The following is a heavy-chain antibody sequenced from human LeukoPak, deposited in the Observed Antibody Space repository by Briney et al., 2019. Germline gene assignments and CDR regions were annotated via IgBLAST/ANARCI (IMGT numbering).Heavy chain of an antibody. CDR3: ARLYCSGGNCYGAFDI. Sequence: SETLSLTCTVSGGSISSRSYYWGWIRQPPGEGLEWIGGIHYSGSTYYNPSLKSRLTISVDTSKNQFSLKLSSVTAADTAVYYCARLYCSGGNCYGAFDIWGQGTMVTVSS. J-gene: IGHJ3*02. D-gene: IGHD2-15*01. CDR2: IHYSGST. V-gene: IGHV4-39*01. CDR1: GGSISSRSYY.